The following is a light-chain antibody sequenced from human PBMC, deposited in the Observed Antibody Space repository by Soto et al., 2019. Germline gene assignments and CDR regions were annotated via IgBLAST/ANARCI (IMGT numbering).Light chain of an antibody. J-gene: IGKJ5*01. Sequence: DIQMTPSPSSLSASVGDRVTITCRASQDISNYLAWYQQDPGKVPKLLIYAASSLQSGVPSRFSGSGSGTEFSLTITSLQPEDFATYYCQQLFDSPITFGQGTRLEIK. V-gene: IGKV1-27*01. CDR1: QDISNY. CDR2: AAS. CDR3: QQLFDSPIT.